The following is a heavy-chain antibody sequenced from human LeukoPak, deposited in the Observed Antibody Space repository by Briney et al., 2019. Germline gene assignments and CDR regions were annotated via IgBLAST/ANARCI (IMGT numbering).Heavy chain of an antibody. V-gene: IGHV4-59*01. J-gene: IGHJ4*02. CDR1: GGSISSYY. CDR2: IYYSGST. Sequence: PSETPSLTCTVSGGSISSYYWSWIRQPPGKGLEWIGYIYYSGSTNYNPSLKSRVTISVDTSKNQFSLKLSSVTAADTAVYYCARARRHYYDSSGYKYYFDYWGQGTLVTVSS. CDR3: ARARRHYYDSSGYKYYFDY. D-gene: IGHD3-22*01.